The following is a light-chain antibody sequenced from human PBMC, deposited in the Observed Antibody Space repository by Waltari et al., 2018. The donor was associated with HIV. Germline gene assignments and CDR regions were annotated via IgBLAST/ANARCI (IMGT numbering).Light chain of an antibody. Sequence: QSVLTQPPSASGTPGQRVTISCSGSSSNIGSNTVNWYQQLPGTAPKLLIYSNNQRPSGVPDRFSGSKSGSTASLPISGRQYEDEADDYCAAWDDSLNGWVFGGGTKLTVL. V-gene: IGLV1-44*01. CDR1: SSNIGSNT. CDR2: SNN. J-gene: IGLJ3*02. CDR3: AAWDDSLNGWV.